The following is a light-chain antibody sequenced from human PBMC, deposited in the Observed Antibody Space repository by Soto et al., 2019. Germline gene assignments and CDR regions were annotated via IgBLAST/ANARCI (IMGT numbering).Light chain of an antibody. CDR2: EVS. Sequence: QSVLTQPPSASGSPGQSVTISCTGTSSDVGAYNYVSWYQQHPGKAPKLMIYEVSKRPSGVPDRFSGSKSGNTAPLTVSGLQAEDEADYYCCSSGGSPTYVFGTGTKVTVL. V-gene: IGLV2-8*01. J-gene: IGLJ1*01. CDR3: CSSGGSPTYV. CDR1: SSDVGAYNY.